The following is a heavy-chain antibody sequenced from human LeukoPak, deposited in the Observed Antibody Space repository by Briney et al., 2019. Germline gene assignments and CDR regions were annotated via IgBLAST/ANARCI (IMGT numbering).Heavy chain of an antibody. CDR2: IYSGGST. CDR3: ARGPHYDILTGYYHDYYYYMDV. J-gene: IGHJ6*03. CDR1: GFTVSSNY. V-gene: IGHV3-66*01. D-gene: IGHD3-9*01. Sequence: GGSLRLSCAASGFTVSSNYMSWVRQAPGKGLEWVSVIYSGGSTYYADSVKGRFTVSRDNSKNTLYLQMNSLRAEDTAVYYCARGPHYDILTGYYHDYYYYMDVWGKGTTVTFSS.